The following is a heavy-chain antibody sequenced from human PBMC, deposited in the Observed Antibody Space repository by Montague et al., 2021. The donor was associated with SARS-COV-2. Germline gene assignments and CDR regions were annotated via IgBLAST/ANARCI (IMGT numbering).Heavy chain of an antibody. Sequence: SETLSLTCAVYGGSFSGYYWSWIRQPTGKGLEWIGEINHSGSTNYNPSLKSRVTISVDTSKNQFSLKLSSVTAADTAVYYCAREAYYYDSSGYYGGGYYYYYGMDVWGQGTTVTVSS. D-gene: IGHD3-22*01. CDR2: INHSGST. CDR1: GGSFSGYY. J-gene: IGHJ6*02. CDR3: AREAYYYDSSGYYGGGYYYYYGMDV. V-gene: IGHV4-34*01.